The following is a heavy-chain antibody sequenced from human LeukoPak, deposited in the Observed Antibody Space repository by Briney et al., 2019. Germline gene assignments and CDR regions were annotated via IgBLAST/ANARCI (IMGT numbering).Heavy chain of an antibody. CDR1: GFTFNSYG. CDR3: AKDSRSPYHHDFWSGYYWYFDY. D-gene: IGHD3-3*01. V-gene: IGHV3-30*18. CDR2: ISYDGSNK. J-gene: IGHJ4*02. Sequence: GGSLRLSCAASGFTFNSYGMHWVRQAPGKGLEWVAVISYDGSNKYYADSVKGRFTISRDNSKNTLYLQMNSLRAEDTAVYYCAKDSRSPYHHDFWSGYYWYFDYWGQGTLVTVSS.